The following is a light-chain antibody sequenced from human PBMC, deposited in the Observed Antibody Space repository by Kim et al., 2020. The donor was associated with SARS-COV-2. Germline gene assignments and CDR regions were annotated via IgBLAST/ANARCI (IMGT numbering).Light chain of an antibody. CDR2: AAS. CDR1: QDISNY. CDR3: QKCDSAPWT. J-gene: IGKJ1*01. V-gene: IGKV1-27*01. Sequence: ASAGDRVTITCRARQDISNYLAWFQLKPGKAPRLLIYAASALQPGVPSRFSGSGSGTDFTLTVTSLQPEDVATYYCQKCDSAPWTFGQGTKVEIK.